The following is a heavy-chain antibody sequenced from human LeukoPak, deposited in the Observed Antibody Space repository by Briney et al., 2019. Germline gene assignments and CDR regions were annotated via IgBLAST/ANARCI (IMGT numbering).Heavy chain of an antibody. CDR3: AKSRGRGSFDP. Sequence: SETLSLTCTVSGDSISNKNFYWGWIRQPPGRGLEWVVSIYFTGSTYYHPSLESRVTISVDTSKNQFSLKVSSVTAADTAVYHCAKSRGRGSFDPWGQGTLVIVSS. CDR2: IYFTGST. CDR1: GDSISNKNFY. J-gene: IGHJ5*02. D-gene: IGHD5-24*01. V-gene: IGHV4-39*01.